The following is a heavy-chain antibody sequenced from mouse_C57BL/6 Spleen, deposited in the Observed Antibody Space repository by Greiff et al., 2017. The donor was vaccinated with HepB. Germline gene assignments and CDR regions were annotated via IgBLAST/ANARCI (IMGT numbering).Heavy chain of an antibody. CDR1: GFTFSSYT. D-gene: IGHD1-1*01. Sequence: EVKLVESGGGLVKPGGSLKLSCAASGFTFSSYTMSWVRQTPEKRLEWVATISGGGGNTYYPDSVKGRFTISRDNAKNTLYLQMSSLRSEDTALYYCARHTVDYFDYWGQGTTLTVSS. CDR2: ISGGGGNT. V-gene: IGHV5-9*01. CDR3: ARHTVDYFDY. J-gene: IGHJ2*01.